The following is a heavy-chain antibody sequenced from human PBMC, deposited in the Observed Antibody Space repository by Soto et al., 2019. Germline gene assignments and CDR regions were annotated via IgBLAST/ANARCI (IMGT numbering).Heavy chain of an antibody. CDR1: GGSISNGYYY. V-gene: IGHV4-30-4*01. CDR2: IYYSGSS. CDR3: ARDRERGYSYGYLDY. J-gene: IGHJ4*02. Sequence: PSETLSLTCTVSGGSISNGYYYWSWIRQPPGKGLEWLGYIYYSGSSYYNPSLKSRITISVDTSKNQFSLNLSSVTAADTAVYYCARDRERGYSYGYLDYWGQGTLVTVSS. D-gene: IGHD5-18*01.